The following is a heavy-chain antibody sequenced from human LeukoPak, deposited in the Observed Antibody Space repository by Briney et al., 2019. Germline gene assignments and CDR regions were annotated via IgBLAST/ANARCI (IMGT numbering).Heavy chain of an antibody. CDR3: ASPHNAGAFDI. D-gene: IGHD1-14*01. J-gene: IGHJ3*02. CDR2: INHSGST. Sequence: SETLSLTCAVYGGSLSGYYWSWIRQPPGKGLEWIGEINHSGSTNYNPSLKSRVTISVDTSKNQFSLKLSSLTAADTAVYYCASPHNAGAFDIWGQGTMVTVSS. CDR1: GGSLSGYY. V-gene: IGHV4-34*01.